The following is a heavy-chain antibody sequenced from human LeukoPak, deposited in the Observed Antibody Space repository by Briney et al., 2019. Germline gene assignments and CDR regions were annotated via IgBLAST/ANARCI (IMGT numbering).Heavy chain of an antibody. CDR1: GFTFSSYG. CDR2: IRYDGSNK. V-gene: IGHV3-30*02. J-gene: IGHJ4*02. CDR3: ARGTARMYYDILTPDY. Sequence: GGSLRLSCAASGFTFSSYGMHWVRQAPGKGLEWVAFIRYDGSNKYYADSVKGRFTISRDNAKNSLYLQMNSLRAEGTAVYYCARGTARMYYDILTPDYWGQGTLVTVSS. D-gene: IGHD3-9*01.